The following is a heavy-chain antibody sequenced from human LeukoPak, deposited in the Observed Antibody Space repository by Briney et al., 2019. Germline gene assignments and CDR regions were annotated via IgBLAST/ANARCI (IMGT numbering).Heavy chain of an antibody. Sequence: GGSLRLSCAASGFTFSSYWMSWVRQAPGKGLEWVAVISYDGSNKYYADSVKGRFTISRDNSKNTLYLQMNSLRAEDTAVYYCARVVRGDSSGYYYGPPSDAFDIWGQGTMVTVSS. V-gene: IGHV3-30-3*01. CDR2: ISYDGSNK. CDR1: GFTFSSYW. CDR3: ARVVRGDSSGYYYGPPSDAFDI. J-gene: IGHJ3*02. D-gene: IGHD3-22*01.